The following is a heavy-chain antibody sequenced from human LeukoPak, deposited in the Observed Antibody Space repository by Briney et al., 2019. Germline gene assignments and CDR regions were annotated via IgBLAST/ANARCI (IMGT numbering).Heavy chain of an antibody. D-gene: IGHD6-19*01. CDR3: AIVSGWYGVGTDY. CDR1: GFTFTTYW. Sequence: GGSLRLSCAASGFTFTTYWMHWVRQAPGKGLVWVSHINSDGSITSYADSVKGRFTISRGNSKNTLYLQKNSLRAEDTAVYYCAIVSGWYGVGTDYWGQGTLVTVSS. J-gene: IGHJ4*02. V-gene: IGHV3-74*01. CDR2: INSDGSIT.